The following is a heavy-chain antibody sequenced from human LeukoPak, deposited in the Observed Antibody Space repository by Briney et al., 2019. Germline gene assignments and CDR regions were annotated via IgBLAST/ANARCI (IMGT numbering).Heavy chain of an antibody. CDR3: AKYGAAQTYYNYGMDV. Sequence: PGGSLRLSCAASGFSFSSYAMSWVRQAPGNGLEWVSGISGGGETTYYSDSAKGRFTISRDSSKNTLYLQMNSLRVEDAAIYYCAKYGAAQTYYNYGMDVWGRGATVTVSS. CDR2: ISGGGETT. V-gene: IGHV3-23*01. D-gene: IGHD4/OR15-4a*01. CDR1: GFSFSSYA. J-gene: IGHJ6*02.